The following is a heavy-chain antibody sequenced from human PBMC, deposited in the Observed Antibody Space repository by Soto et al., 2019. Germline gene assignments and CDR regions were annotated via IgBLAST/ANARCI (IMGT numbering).Heavy chain of an antibody. J-gene: IGHJ4*02. D-gene: IGHD6-19*01. Sequence: EVQLVESGGALVQPGGSLRLSCAASGFKFSIYSMNWVRQAPGKRLEWSAYITSDTKTIKYGDSVKGRFTISRDNAKNSVYLQMNSLSDDDTAVYYCARSVEGHFDYWGQGTVVTVSS. CDR2: ITSDTKTI. CDR3: ARSVEGHFDY. V-gene: IGHV3-48*02. CDR1: GFKFSIYS.